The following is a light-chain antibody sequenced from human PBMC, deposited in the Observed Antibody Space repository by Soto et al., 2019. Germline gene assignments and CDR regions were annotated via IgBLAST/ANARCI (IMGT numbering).Light chain of an antibody. CDR3: QQYGSSPQPIT. CDR1: QSVISRN. J-gene: IGKJ5*01. Sequence: ESVLTQSPGTLSLSPGERATLSCRASQSVISRNLAWYQQKPGQAPRLLIYGASSRATGIPDRFSGSVSGTDFTLTISRLEPEDFAVYYCQQYGSSPQPITFGQGTRLEIK. V-gene: IGKV3-20*01. CDR2: GAS.